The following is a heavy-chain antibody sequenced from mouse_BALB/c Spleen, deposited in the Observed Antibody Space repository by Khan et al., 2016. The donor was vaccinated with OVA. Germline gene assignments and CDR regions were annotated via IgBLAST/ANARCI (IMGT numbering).Heavy chain of an antibody. CDR3: TRGGYSSFAY. CDR1: GYSFTSYW. CDR2: IYPGNSDT. D-gene: IGHD1-3*01. Sequence: VQLKESGTVLARPGASVKMSCKASGYSFTSYWMYWVKQRPGQGLEWIGGIYPGNSDTDYNQKFKGKAKLTAGTSASPAYMELSSLTNEDSAVYYCTRGGYSSFAYWGQGTLVTVSA. V-gene: IGHV1-5*01. J-gene: IGHJ3*01.